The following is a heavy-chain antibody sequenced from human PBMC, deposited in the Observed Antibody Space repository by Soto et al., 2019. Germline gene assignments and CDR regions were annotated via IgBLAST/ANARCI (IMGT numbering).Heavy chain of an antibody. V-gene: IGHV4-59*01. J-gene: IGHJ4*02. D-gene: IGHD6-19*01. CDR1: GASISSYY. Sequence: QVQLQESGPGLVKPSETMSLTCTASGASISSYYWNWLRQSPGKGLEWIGHIYNGETTNYNPSLKSRVSISVDTSKNQFSLKLSSVTAADTAVYYCAQTTGWPGFDYWGQGTLVTVSS. CDR2: IYNGETT. CDR3: AQTTGWPGFDY.